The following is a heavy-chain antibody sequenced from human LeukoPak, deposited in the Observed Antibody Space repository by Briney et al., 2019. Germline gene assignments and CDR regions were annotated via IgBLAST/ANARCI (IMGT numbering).Heavy chain of an antibody. D-gene: IGHD1-1*01. J-gene: IGHJ4*02. CDR1: GFTFSSYS. CDR3: AGRRTTGTAAQEY. CDR2: ISSSSSYI. Sequence: GGSLRLSCAASGFTFSSYSMNWVRQAPGKGLEWVSSISSSSSYIYYADSVKGRFTISRDNAKNSLYLQMNSLRAEDPAVYYCAGRRTTGTAAQEYWGQGTLVTVSS. V-gene: IGHV3-21*01.